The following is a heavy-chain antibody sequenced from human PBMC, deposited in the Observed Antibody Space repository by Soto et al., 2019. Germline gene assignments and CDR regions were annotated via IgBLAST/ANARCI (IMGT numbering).Heavy chain of an antibody. Sequence: QAQLVQSGSEVKRPGASVKVSCRSFDNTFTYYGINWVRQAPGQGLEWLGWISGYNANTKEAQKFQDRVSMTADNSTRTAYLEVRSLTSDDTGVYFCAAPGGNHFGMDVWGQGTTVTVSS. CDR2: ISGYNANT. V-gene: IGHV1-18*01. CDR1: DNTFTYYG. CDR3: AAPGGNHFGMDV. D-gene: IGHD2-8*02. J-gene: IGHJ6*02.